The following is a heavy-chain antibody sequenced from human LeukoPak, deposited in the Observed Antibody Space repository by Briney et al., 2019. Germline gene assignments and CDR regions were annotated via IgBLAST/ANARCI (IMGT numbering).Heavy chain of an antibody. Sequence: PGGSLRLSCAASGFTFSSYSMNWVRQAPGKGLEWVSYISCSSSTIYYADSVKGRFTISRDNAKNSLYLQMNSLRDEDTAVYYCASGSYCSGGSCYHDAFDIWGQGTMVTVSS. CDR1: GFTFSSYS. D-gene: IGHD2-15*01. CDR3: ASGSYCSGGSCYHDAFDI. CDR2: ISCSSSTI. V-gene: IGHV3-48*02. J-gene: IGHJ3*02.